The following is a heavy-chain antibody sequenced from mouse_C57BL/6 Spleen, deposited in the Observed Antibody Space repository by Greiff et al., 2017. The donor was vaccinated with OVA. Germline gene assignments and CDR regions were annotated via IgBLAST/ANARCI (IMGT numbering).Heavy chain of an antibody. Sequence: VQLQQPGAELVKPGASVKMSCKASGYTFTSYWITWVKQRPGQGLEWIGDIYPGSGSTNYNEKFKSKATLTVDTSSSTAYMQLSSLRSEDSAVYYCARSDYDYDYYARDYWGQGTSVTVSS. D-gene: IGHD2-4*01. V-gene: IGHV1-55*01. CDR1: GYTFTSYW. CDR3: ARSDYDYDYYARDY. CDR2: IYPGSGST. J-gene: IGHJ4*01.